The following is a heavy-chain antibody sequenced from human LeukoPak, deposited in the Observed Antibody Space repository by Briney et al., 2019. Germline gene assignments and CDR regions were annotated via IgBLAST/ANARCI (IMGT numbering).Heavy chain of an antibody. Sequence: GGSLRLSCAVSGIPFSSYWMDWVRQAPGKGLEWVAIINPDGSVINHADSVKGRFSISRDNARNSLFLQMNSLRAEDTAVYYCTSGWSAAFDNWGQGTLVSVSS. CDR1: GIPFSSYW. CDR2: INPDGSVI. J-gene: IGHJ4*02. D-gene: IGHD6-19*01. V-gene: IGHV3-7*01. CDR3: TSGWSAAFDN.